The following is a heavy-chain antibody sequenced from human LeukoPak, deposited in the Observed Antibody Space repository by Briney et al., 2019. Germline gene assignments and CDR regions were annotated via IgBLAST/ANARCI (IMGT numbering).Heavy chain of an antibody. J-gene: IGHJ4*02. Sequence: ASVKVSCKVSGYTLTELSMHWVRQAPGKGLEWMGGFDPEDGETIYAQKFQGRVTMTEDTSTDTAYMELSSLRSEDTAVYYCAIDSGSHYYFDYWGQGTLVTVSS. CDR3: AIDSGSHYYFDY. CDR1: GYTLTELS. CDR2: FDPEDGET. D-gene: IGHD1-26*01. V-gene: IGHV1-24*01.